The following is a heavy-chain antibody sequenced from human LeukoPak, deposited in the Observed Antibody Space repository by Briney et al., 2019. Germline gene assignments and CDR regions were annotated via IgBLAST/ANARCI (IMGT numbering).Heavy chain of an antibody. CDR2: IYYSGST. CDR1: GGSISSYY. V-gene: IGHV4-59*12. Sequence: SETLSLTCTVSGGSISSYYWSWIRQPPGKGLEWIGYIYYSGSTNFNPSLKSRVTISVDTSKNQFSLKLSSVTAADTAVYYCAREYNWNDGGDYYFDYWGQGTLVTVSS. CDR3: AREYNWNDGGDYYFDY. D-gene: IGHD1-1*01. J-gene: IGHJ4*02.